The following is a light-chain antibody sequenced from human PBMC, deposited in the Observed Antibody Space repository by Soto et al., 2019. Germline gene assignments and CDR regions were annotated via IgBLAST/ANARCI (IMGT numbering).Light chain of an antibody. CDR3: QQYGNPPQT. CDR2: GAS. CDR1: QTVLSSY. Sequence: EIVLTQSPGTLSLSPGEPVTLSCRASQTVLSSYVAWYQQKPGQAPRLLIYGASSRATGIPDRFSGGGSGTDFTLTISRLEPEDFGIYYCQQYGNPPQTFDQGTKVEIK. V-gene: IGKV3-20*01. J-gene: IGKJ1*01.